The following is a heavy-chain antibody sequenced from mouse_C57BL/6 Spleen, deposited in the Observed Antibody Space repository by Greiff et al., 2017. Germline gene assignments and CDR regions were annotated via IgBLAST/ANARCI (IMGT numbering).Heavy chain of an antibody. Sequence: DVMLVESGGDLVKPGGSLKLSCAASGFTFSSYGMSWVRQTPDKRLEWVATISSGGSYTYYPDSVKGRFTISRDNAKNTLYLQMSSLKSEDTAMYYCARHYSYYAMDYWGQGTSVTVSS. CDR3: ARHYSYYAMDY. J-gene: IGHJ4*01. D-gene: IGHD2-12*01. V-gene: IGHV5-6*02. CDR1: GFTFSSYG. CDR2: ISSGGSYT.